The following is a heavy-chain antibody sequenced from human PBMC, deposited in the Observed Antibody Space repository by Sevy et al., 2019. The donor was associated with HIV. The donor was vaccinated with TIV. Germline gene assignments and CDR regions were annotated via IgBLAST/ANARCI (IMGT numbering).Heavy chain of an antibody. CDR3: ARGVISAGPHYFDY. V-gene: IGHV1-69*06. Sequence: ASVKVSCKASGGTFSSYAISWVRQAPGQGLEWMGGIIPIFGTANYAQKFQGRVTITADKSTGTAYMELSSLRSEDTAVYYCARGVISAGPHYFDYWGQGTLVTVSS. D-gene: IGHD3-16*01. J-gene: IGHJ4*02. CDR1: GGTFSSYA. CDR2: IIPIFGTA.